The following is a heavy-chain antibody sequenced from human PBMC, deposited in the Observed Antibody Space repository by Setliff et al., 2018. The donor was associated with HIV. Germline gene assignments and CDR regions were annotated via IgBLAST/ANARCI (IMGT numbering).Heavy chain of an antibody. V-gene: IGHV3-30*04. CDR2: ISIYDGSEK. CDR3: ARDVTVRLSVEYYFDD. J-gene: IGHJ4*02. D-gene: IGHD2-15*01. Sequence: TGGSLRLSCAASGFTFTTYAMHWVRQAPGKGLEWVAVISIYDGSEKYYADSVKGRFTISRDNSKNMLYLEMNSLRAEDTAIYYCARDVTVRLSVEYYFDDWGQGTLVTVSS. CDR1: GFTFTTYA.